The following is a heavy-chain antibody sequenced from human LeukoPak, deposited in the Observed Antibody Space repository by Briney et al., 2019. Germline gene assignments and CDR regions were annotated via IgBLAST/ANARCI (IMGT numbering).Heavy chain of an antibody. CDR3: ARLTDY. CDR2: ISYSGIT. V-gene: IGHV4-39*01. Sequence: PSETLSLTCTVSGGSIIINNYYWGWIRQSPGKGLECIGKISYSGITYYSPSLNSRVSMSVDTSKNQFSLRLSSVTAADTAVYYCARLTDYWGQGILVTVSS. J-gene: IGHJ4*02. CDR1: GGSIIINNYY.